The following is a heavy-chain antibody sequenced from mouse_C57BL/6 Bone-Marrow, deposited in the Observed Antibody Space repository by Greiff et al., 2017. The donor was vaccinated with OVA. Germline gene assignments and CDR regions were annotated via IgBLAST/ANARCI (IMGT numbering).Heavy chain of an antibody. V-gene: IGHV6-3*01. CDR1: GFTFSNYW. Sequence: DVMLVESGGGLVQPGGSMKLSCVASGFTFSNYWMNWVRQSPEKGLEWVAQIRLKSDNYATHYAESVKGRFTISRDDSKSSVYLQMNNLRAEDTGIYYCTDYYGSSYVSWFAYWGQGTLVTVSA. CDR2: IRLKSDNYAT. CDR3: TDYYGSSYVSWFAY. J-gene: IGHJ3*01. D-gene: IGHD1-1*01.